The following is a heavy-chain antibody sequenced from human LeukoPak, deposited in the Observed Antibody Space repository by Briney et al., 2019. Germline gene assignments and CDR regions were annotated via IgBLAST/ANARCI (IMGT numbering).Heavy chain of an antibody. Sequence: QPGRSLRLSCAASGFTFSSYGMHWVRQAPGKGLEWVAVIWYDGSNKYYADSVKGRFTISRDNSKNTLYLQMNSLRDEDTAAYYCAKDFFRYSSGWVPDYWGQGTLVTVSS. CDR1: GFTFSSYG. CDR2: IWYDGSNK. D-gene: IGHD6-19*01. J-gene: IGHJ4*02. V-gene: IGHV3-33*06. CDR3: AKDFFRYSSGWVPDY.